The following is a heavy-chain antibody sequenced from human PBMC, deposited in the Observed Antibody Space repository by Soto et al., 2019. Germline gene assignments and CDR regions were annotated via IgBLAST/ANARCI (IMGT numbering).Heavy chain of an antibody. CDR1: GFTFSSYA. CDR2: ISGSGCST. V-gene: IGHV3-23*01. D-gene: IGHD6-6*01. Sequence: GGSLRLSCAASGFTFSSYAMSWVRQAPGKGLEWVSAISGSGCSTYYADSVKGRFTISRDNSKNTQYLQMNSLRAEDTAVYYCAKDRLPGIAARFLLDYWGQGTLVTVSS. J-gene: IGHJ4*02. CDR3: AKDRLPGIAARFLLDY.